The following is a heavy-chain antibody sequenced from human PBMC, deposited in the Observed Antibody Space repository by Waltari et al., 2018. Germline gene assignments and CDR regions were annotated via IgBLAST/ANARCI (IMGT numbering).Heavy chain of an antibody. CDR2: ISTSGST. Sequence: QVQLQASGPGLAKPSETLSLTCPVSGGSIRRYSWNWIRQHPGKGLEWIGYISTSGSTNYNPSLKSRVTISVDTSKNQFSLKLSSVTAADTAVYYCARVRRQLGDYYYYYMDVWGKGTTVTVSS. CDR3: ARVRRQLGDYYYYYMDV. D-gene: IGHD6-13*01. J-gene: IGHJ6*03. V-gene: IGHV4-4*09. CDR1: GGSIRRYS.